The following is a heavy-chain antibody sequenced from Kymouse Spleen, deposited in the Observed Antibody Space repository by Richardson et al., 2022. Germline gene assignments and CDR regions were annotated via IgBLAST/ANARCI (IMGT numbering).Heavy chain of an antibody. V-gene: IGHV3-21*03. CDR3: ARGDSGSYSWFDP. Sequence: EVQLVESGGGLVKPGGSLRLSCAASGFTFSSYSMNWVRQAPGKGLEWVSSISSSSSYIYYADSVKGRFTISRDNAKNSLYLQMNSLRAEDTAVYYCARGDSGSYSWFDPWGQGTLVTVSS. J-gene: IGHJ5*02. D-gene: IGHD1-26*01. CDR2: ISSSSSYI. CDR1: GFTFSSYS.